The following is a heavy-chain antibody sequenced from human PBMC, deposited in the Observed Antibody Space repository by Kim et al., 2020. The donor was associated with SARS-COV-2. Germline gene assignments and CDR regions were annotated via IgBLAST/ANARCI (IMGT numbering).Heavy chain of an antibody. Sequence: LSLTCAASGFTFSSYDMHWVRQATGKGLEWVSAIGTAGDTYYPGSVKGRFTISRENAKNSLYLQMNSLRAGDTAVYYCARDLGGGWYFDLWGRGTLVTVSS. V-gene: IGHV3-13*01. CDR2: IGTAGDT. J-gene: IGHJ2*01. CDR3: ARDLGGGWYFDL. CDR1: GFTFSSYD.